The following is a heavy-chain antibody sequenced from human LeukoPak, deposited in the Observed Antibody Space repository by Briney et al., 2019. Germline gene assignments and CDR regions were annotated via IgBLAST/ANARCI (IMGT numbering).Heavy chain of an antibody. CDR1: GFTFSSYA. CDR2: ISGSAGST. D-gene: IGHD5-18*01. J-gene: IGHJ4*02. CDR3: AKASDTPMVTMGVFGY. Sequence: GGSLRLSCAASGFTFSSYAMSWVRQAPGKGLEWVSAISGSAGSTNYADSVKGRFTISRDNSKNILYLQMNSPRAEDKAVYYCAKASDTPMVTMGVFGYWGQGTLVTVSS. V-gene: IGHV3-23*01.